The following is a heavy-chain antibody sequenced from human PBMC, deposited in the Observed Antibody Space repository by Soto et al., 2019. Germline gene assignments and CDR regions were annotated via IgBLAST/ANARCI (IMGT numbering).Heavy chain of an antibody. V-gene: IGHV1-69*12. Sequence: QVQLVQSGAEVKKPGSSVKVSCKASGGTFSSYAISWVRQAPGQGLEWMGGIIPIFGTANYAQKFQGRVTITADESTSTAYMELSSLRSEATAVYYCSRDTISAAVDAFDIWGKGKMVTVSS. CDR1: GGTFSSYA. J-gene: IGHJ3*02. CDR2: IIPIFGTA. CDR3: SRDTISAAVDAFDI. D-gene: IGHD3-3*01.